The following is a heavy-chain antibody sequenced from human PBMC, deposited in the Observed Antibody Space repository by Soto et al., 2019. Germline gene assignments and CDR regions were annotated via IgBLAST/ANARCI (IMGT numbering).Heavy chain of an antibody. CDR1: GGPVASSSYY. Sequence: SETLSLTCTVSGGPVASSSYYWSWIRRPPAKGLEWIGYVYYTGSASYNPSLESRVTISVDTSKNQFSLQLSSVTAADTADYFCASFGLSRPYFDSWGQGILVTVSS. CDR2: VYYTGSA. CDR3: ASFGLSRPYFDS. D-gene: IGHD3-3*01. J-gene: IGHJ4*02. V-gene: IGHV4-61*01.